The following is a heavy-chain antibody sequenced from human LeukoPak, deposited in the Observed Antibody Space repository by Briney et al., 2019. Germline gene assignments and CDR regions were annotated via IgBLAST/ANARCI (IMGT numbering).Heavy chain of an antibody. V-gene: IGHV3-23*01. CDR2: ISGSGGST. CDR3: AKERYYYDSSGYYDY. CDR1: GFTFSSYA. D-gene: IGHD3-22*01. J-gene: IGHJ4*02. Sequence: PGGSLRLSCAASGFTFSSYAMSWVRQAPGKGLEWVSAISGSGGSTYYADSVKGRFTISRDNSKNTLYPQMNSLRAEDTAVYYCAKERYYYDSSGYYDYWGQGTLVTVSS.